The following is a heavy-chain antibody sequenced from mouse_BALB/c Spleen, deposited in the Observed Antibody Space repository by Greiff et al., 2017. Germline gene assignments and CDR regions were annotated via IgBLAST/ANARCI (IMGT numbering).Heavy chain of an antibody. CDR3: ASEGRFAY. CDR1: GFSLTSYG. V-gene: IGHV2-4-1*01. J-gene: IGHJ3*01. CDR2: IWSGGST. Sequence: QVQLQQSGPGLVQPSQSLSITCTVSGFSLTSYGVHWVRQSPGKGLEWLGVIWSGGSTDYNAAFIYRLSISKDNSKSQVFFKMNSLQADDTAIYYCASEGRFAYWGQGTLVTVSA.